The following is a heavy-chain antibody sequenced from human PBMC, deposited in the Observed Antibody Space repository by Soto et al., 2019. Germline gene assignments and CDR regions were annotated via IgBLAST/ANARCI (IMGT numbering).Heavy chain of an antibody. D-gene: IGHD3-22*01. CDR1: GFTFSSYG. J-gene: IGHJ4*02. V-gene: IGHV3-33*01. CDR3: ARDYDSSGYPRYYFDY. Sequence: QVQLVESGGGVVQPGRSLRLSCAASGFTFSSYGMHWVRQAPGKGLEWVAVIWYDGSNKYYADSVKGRFTISRDNSKXXLYLKMNSLRAEDTAVYYCARDYDSSGYPRYYFDYWGQGTLVTVSS. CDR2: IWYDGSNK.